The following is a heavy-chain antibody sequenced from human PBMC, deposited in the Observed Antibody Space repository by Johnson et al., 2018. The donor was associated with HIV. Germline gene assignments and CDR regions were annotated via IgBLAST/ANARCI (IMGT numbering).Heavy chain of an antibody. Sequence: EWVSAIGTAGDTYYPDSVKGRFTISRDSSRNTLYLQIDTLKVEDTALYYCTRSKLQFLAPDAFDLWGQGTMVTVSS. CDR2: IGTAGDT. V-gene: IGHV3-13*01. D-gene: IGHD5-24*01. CDR3: TRSKLQFLAPDAFDL. J-gene: IGHJ3*01.